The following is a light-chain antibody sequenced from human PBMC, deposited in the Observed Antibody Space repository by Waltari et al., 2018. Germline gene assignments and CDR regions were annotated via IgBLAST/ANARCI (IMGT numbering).Light chain of an antibody. CDR3: QQYKSYPFT. CDR1: QDISNS. CDR2: ATS. Sequence: DIQMTQSPSSLSASVGARVTITCRASQDISNSLAWFQQRPGEAPKCLIYATSSLQSGVPSKVSGSGSGTDFTLTISSLQPEDFATYYCQQYKSYPFTFGPGTKVDIK. J-gene: IGKJ3*01. V-gene: IGKV1-16*02.